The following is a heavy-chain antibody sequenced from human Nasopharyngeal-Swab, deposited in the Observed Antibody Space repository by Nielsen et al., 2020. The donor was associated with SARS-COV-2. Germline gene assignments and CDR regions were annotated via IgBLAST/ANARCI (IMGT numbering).Heavy chain of an antibody. CDR3: ARGAVVVPAAIYYYYYGMDV. CDR2: ISSSSSYI. D-gene: IGHD2-2*01. V-gene: IGHV3-21*01. J-gene: IGHJ6*02. Sequence: WIRQPPGKGLEWGSSISSSSSYIYYADSVKGRFTISRDNAKNSLYLQMNSLRAEDTAVYYCARGAVVVPAAIYYYYYGMDVWGQGTTVTVSS.